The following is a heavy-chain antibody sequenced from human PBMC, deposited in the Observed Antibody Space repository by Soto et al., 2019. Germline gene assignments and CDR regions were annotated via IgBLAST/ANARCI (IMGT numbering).Heavy chain of an antibody. CDR2: INHSGST. CDR3: ARGGKGDFWSGYGNGNFDY. Sequence: QVQLQQWGAGLLKPSETLSLTCAVYGGSFSGYYWSWIRQPPGKGLEWIGEINHSGSTNYNPSLKSRVTLSVDTSKNQFSLKLSSVTAADTAVYYCARGGKGDFWSGYGNGNFDYWGQGTLVTVSS. D-gene: IGHD3-3*01. V-gene: IGHV4-34*01. J-gene: IGHJ4*02. CDR1: GGSFSGYY.